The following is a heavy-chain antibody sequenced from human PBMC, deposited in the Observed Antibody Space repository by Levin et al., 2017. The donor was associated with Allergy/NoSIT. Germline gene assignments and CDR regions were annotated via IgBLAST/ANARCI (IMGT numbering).Heavy chain of an antibody. D-gene: IGHD3-10*01. CDR1: GGSISSSNG. V-gene: IGHV4-4*02. Sequence: TSETLSLTCAVSGGSISSSNGWSWVRQPPGKGLEWIGDIYQSGSSNYNSPLKSRASISVDKSQSQFSLTLSSVTAADTAVYYCARRSSGSHYNFDYWGQGTLVTVSS. J-gene: IGHJ4*02. CDR3: ARRSSGSHYNFDY. CDR2: IYQSGSS.